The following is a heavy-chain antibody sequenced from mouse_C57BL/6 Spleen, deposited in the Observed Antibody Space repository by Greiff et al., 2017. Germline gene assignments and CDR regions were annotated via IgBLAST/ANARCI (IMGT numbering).Heavy chain of an antibody. V-gene: IGHV1-80*01. Sequence: VQLVESGAELVKPGASVKISCKASGYAFSSYWMNWVKQRPGKGLEWIGQIYPGDGDTNYNGKFKGKATLTADKSSSTAYMQLSSLTSEDAAVYFCARSGGYYPWWFAYWGQGTLVTVSA. CDR1: GYAFSSYW. CDR2: IYPGDGDT. D-gene: IGHD2-3*01. CDR3: ARSGGYYPWWFAY. J-gene: IGHJ3*01.